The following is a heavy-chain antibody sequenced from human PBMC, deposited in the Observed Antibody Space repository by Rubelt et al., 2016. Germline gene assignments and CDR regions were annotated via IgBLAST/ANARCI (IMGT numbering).Heavy chain of an antibody. CDR3: ARRGSRGAYPT. D-gene: IGHD3-10*01. V-gene: IGHV4-59*08. CDR1: GGSISSYY. CDR2: IYYSGST. J-gene: IGHJ5*02. Sequence: GPGLVKPSETLSLTCTVSGGSISSYYRSWIRQPPGKGLEWIGYIYYSGSTNYNPSLKSRVTISVDTSKNQFSLKLSSVTAADTAVYYCARRGSRGAYPTWGQETLVTVSA.